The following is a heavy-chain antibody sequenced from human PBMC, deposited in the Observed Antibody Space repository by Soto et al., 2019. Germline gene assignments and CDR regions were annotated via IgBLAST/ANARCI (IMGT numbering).Heavy chain of an antibody. CDR2: IYSGGST. Sequence: GGSLRLSCAASGFTVGSNYMSWVRQAPGKGLEWVSVIYSGGSTYYADSVKGRFTISRHNSKNTLYLQMNSLRAEDTAVYYCARVNSEDYYDSSGPHFDYWGQGTLVTVSS. CDR3: ARVNSEDYYDSSGPHFDY. J-gene: IGHJ4*02. D-gene: IGHD3-22*01. V-gene: IGHV3-53*04. CDR1: GFTVGSNY.